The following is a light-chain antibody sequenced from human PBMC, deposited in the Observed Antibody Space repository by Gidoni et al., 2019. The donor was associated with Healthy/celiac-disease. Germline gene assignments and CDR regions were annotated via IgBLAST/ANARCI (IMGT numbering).Light chain of an antibody. J-gene: IGKJ4*01. Sequence: IVLTTSPATLSLSPGERATLSCRASQSLSSYLALYQQTPWQAPRLLIYDASNRATGIPARFSGSWSGTDFTLTISSLEPEDFAVYYCQQRSNWLTFGGGTKVEIK. CDR2: DAS. CDR3: QQRSNWLT. CDR1: QSLSSY. V-gene: IGKV3-11*01.